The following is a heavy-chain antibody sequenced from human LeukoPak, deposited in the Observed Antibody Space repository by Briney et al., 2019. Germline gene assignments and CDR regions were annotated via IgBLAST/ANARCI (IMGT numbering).Heavy chain of an antibody. CDR2: IYTSGST. CDR1: GGSISSYY. CDR3: ARGGKGYNWNYGDYFDY. D-gene: IGHD1-7*01. Sequence: SETLSLTCTVSGGSISSYYWSWIRQPAGKGLEWIGRIYTSGSTNYNPSLKSRVTMSVDTSKNQFSLKLSSVTAADTAVYYCARGGKGYNWNYGDYFDYWGQGTLVTVSS. V-gene: IGHV4-4*07. J-gene: IGHJ4*02.